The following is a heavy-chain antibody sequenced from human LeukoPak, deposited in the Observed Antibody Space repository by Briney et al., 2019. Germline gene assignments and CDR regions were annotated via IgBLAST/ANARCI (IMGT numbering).Heavy chain of an antibody. J-gene: IGHJ5*02. Sequence: SETLSLTCTVSGGSISSYYWSWIRQPPGKGLEWIGYIYYSGSTNYNPSLKSRVTISVDTSKNQFSLKLSSVTAADTAVYYCARARSPSGWFSWFDPWGQGTLVTVSS. CDR3: ARARSPSGWFSWFDP. CDR1: GGSISSYY. D-gene: IGHD6-19*01. V-gene: IGHV4-59*01. CDR2: IYYSGST.